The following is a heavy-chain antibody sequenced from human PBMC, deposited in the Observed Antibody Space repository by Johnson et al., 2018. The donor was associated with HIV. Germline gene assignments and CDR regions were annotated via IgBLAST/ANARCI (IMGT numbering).Heavy chain of an antibody. D-gene: IGHD2-15*01. CDR1: GFTFSSSW. J-gene: IGHJ3*02. CDR2: IYPGGST. V-gene: IGHV3-66*01. Sequence: VQLVESGGGFVKPGGSLIVSCEASGFTFSSSWMHWVCQAPGQGLAWVSIIYPGGSTYYADSVKGRFTISRDNAKNTLFLQMTSLRGEDTAKYYCAKDQSSSAFHALDIWGQGTVVTVS. CDR3: AKDQSSSAFHALDI.